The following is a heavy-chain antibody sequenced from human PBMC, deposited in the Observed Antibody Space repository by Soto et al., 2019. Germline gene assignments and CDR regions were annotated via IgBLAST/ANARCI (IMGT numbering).Heavy chain of an antibody. D-gene: IGHD2-2*01. V-gene: IGHV4-61*01. CDR3: ASDVPAAPNWFDP. Sequence: SETLSLTCTVSGGSVSSGSYYWSWIRQPPGKGLEWIGYIYYSGSTNYNPSLKSRVTISVDTSKNQFSLKLSSVTAADTAVYYCASDVPAAPNWFDPWAREPWSPLL. CDR1: GGSVSSGSYY. CDR2: IYYSGST. J-gene: IGHJ5*02.